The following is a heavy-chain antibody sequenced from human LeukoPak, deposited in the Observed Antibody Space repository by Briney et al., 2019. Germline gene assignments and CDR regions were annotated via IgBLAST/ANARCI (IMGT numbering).Heavy chain of an antibody. CDR2: ISYDGSNK. CDR1: GFTFSGYW. CDR3: ARDPSYGYSYGYNY. V-gene: IGHV3-30*05. D-gene: IGHD5-18*01. Sequence: GGSLRLSCAASGFTFSGYWMNWVRQAPGKGLEWVAVISYDGSNKYYADSVKGRFTISRDNSKNTLYLQMNSLRAEGTAVYYCARDPSYGYSYGYNYWGQGTLVTVSS. J-gene: IGHJ4*02.